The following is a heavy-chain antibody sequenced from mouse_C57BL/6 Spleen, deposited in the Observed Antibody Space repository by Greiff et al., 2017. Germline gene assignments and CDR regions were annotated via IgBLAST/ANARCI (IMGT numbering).Heavy chain of an antibody. V-gene: IGHV1-50*01. J-gene: IGHJ1*03. CDR2: IDPSDSYT. Sequence: QVHVKQPGAELVKPGASVKLSCKASGYTFTSYWMQWVKQRPGQGLEWIGEIDPSDSYTNYNQKFKGKATLTVDTSSSTAYMQLSSLTSEDSAVYYCARGNSNYWYFDVWGTGTTVTVSS. CDR3: ARGNSNYWYFDV. CDR1: GYTFTSYW. D-gene: IGHD2-5*01.